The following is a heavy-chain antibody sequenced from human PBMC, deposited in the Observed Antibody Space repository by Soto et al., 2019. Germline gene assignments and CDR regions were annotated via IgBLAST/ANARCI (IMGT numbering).Heavy chain of an antibody. CDR1: GYTFTNYD. V-gene: IGHV1-8*01. J-gene: IGHJ4*02. CDR2: MNPNSGNT. Sequence: QVQLVQSGAEVKKPGTSVKVSCKASGYTFTNYDIKWVRQATGQGIEWMGWMNPNSGNTGYAQKFQGRVTMTRNTSINTFFMELSSRTSEDTAIYYCAIDAEGSGRYFGDHWGQGTLVTVSS. CDR3: AIDAEGSGRYFGDH. D-gene: IGHD3-10*01.